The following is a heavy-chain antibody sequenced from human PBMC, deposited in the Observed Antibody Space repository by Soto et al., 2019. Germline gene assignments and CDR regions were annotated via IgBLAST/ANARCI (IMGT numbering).Heavy chain of an antibody. CDR3: ARVAATIYYYGMDV. V-gene: IGHV1-3*01. CDR2: INAGNGNT. CDR1: GYTFTSYA. Sequence: ASVKVSCKASGYTFTSYAMHWVRQAPGQRLEWMGWINAGNGNTKYSQKFQGRVTITRDTSASTACMELSSLRSEDTAVYYCARVAATIYYYGMDVWGQGTTVTVSS. J-gene: IGHJ6*02. D-gene: IGHD2-15*01.